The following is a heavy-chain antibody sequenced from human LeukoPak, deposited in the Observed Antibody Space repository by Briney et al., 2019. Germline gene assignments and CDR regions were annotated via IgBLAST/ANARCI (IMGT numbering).Heavy chain of an antibody. CDR1: GGTFSSYA. CDR3: ARLLDYGDLFDY. Sequence: ASVKVSCKASGGTFSSYAISWVRQAPGQGLEWMGGIIPIFGTANYAQKFQGRVTITADESTSTAYMELSSLRSEDTAVYYCARLLDYGDLFDYWGQGTLATVSS. CDR2: IIPIFGTA. J-gene: IGHJ4*02. V-gene: IGHV1-69*13. D-gene: IGHD4-17*01.